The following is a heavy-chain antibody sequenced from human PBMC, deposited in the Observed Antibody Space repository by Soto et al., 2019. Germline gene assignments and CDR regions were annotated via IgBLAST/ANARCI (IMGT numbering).Heavy chain of an antibody. V-gene: IGHV3-53*01. D-gene: IGHD3-22*01. CDR2: IYNVGST. CDR1: GFTVSSNF. Sequence: EVQLVESGGGLIQPGGSLRLSCAASGFTVSSNFMSWVRQAPGKGLEWISVIYNVGSTYYADSVKGRFTISRDFSKNTLYLQMTSLRAEDTAVYYCARGSSRYHDSRPFDYWGQGTLVTVSS. J-gene: IGHJ4*02. CDR3: ARGSSRYHDSRPFDY.